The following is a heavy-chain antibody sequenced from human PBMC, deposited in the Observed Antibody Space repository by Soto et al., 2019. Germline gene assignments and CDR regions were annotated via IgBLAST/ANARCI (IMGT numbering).Heavy chain of an antibody. CDR1: GGSISSSSYY. D-gene: IGHD3-3*01. CDR2: IYYSGST. J-gene: IGHJ4*02. Sequence: SETLSLTCTVSGGSISSSSYYWGWIRQPPGKGLEWIGSIYYSGSTYYNPSLKSRVTISVDTSKNQFSLKLSSVTAADTAVYYCAVVLRFLEWLPYFGYWGQGTLVTVSS. CDR3: AVVLRFLEWLPYFGY. V-gene: IGHV4-39*01.